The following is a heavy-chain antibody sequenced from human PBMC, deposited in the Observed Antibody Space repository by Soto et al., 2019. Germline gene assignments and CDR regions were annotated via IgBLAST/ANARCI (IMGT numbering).Heavy chain of an antibody. D-gene: IGHD3-22*01. Sequence: GGSLRLSCAASGFTFSSYAMHWVRQAPGKGLEWVAVISYDGSNKYYADSVKGRFTISRDNSKNTLYLQMNSLRAEDTAVYYCARDALYYYDSSGNFDYWGQGTLVTVS. CDR3: ARDALYYYDSSGNFDY. V-gene: IGHV3-30-3*01. CDR2: ISYDGSNK. J-gene: IGHJ4*02. CDR1: GFTFSSYA.